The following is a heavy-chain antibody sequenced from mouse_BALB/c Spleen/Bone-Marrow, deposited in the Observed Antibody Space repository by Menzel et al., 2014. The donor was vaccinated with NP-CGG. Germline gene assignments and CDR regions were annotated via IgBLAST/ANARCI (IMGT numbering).Heavy chain of an antibody. CDR1: EYEFPSHD. Sequence: EVMLVESGGGLVQPGESLKLSCESNEYEFPSHDMSWVRKTPEKRLELVAAINSDGGITNYPDTMERRFTISRDNTKKTLFMQMSSLRSEDTALYYYARHGFYYAMDYWGQGTSVTVSS. V-gene: IGHV5-2*01. CDR3: ARHGFYYAMDY. CDR2: INSDGGIT. J-gene: IGHJ4*01.